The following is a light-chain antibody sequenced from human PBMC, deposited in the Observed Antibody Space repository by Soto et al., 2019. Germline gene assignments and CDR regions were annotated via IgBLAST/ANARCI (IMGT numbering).Light chain of an antibody. V-gene: IGKV1-33*01. CDR3: QQYNSMLS. Sequence: DIQMTQSPSSLSASVGAGVTIASHWVHEGGRNLNWFQQKPGEAPKLLIYNASNLERGVPSRFSASGSGTDFTFTISSLQPEDVATYYCQQYNSMLSFGGGTEIELK. CDR1: HEGGRN. CDR2: NAS. J-gene: IGKJ4*01.